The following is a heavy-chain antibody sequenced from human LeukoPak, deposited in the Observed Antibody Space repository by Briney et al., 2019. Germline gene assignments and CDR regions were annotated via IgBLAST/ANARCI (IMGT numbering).Heavy chain of an antibody. D-gene: IGHD3-9*01. CDR1: GGSISGSSYY. J-gene: IGHJ4*02. CDR3: ASYYDILTGYYA. CDR2: IYYSGST. Sequence: SETLSLTCTVSGGSISGSSYYWGWIRQPPGKGLEWIGSIYYSGSTYYNPSLKSRVTISVDKSKNQFSLKLSSVTAADTAVYYCASYYDILTGYYAWGQGTLVTVSS. V-gene: IGHV4-39*07.